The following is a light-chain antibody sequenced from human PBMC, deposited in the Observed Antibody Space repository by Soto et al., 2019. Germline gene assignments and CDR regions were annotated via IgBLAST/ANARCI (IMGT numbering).Light chain of an antibody. CDR1: SGHSSYI. J-gene: IGLJ3*02. CDR3: ETWDTNTRV. CDR2: FEGSGTY. Sequence: QLVLTQSSSASASLGSSVKITCTLSSGHSSYIIAWHQQQPGKAPRHLMKFEGSGTYNKGSGIPDRFSGSSSGADRYLTISNLQFEDEADYYCETWDTNTRVFGGGTKLTVL. V-gene: IGLV4-60*02.